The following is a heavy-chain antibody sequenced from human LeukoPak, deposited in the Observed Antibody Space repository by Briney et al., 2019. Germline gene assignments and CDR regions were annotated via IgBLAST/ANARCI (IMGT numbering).Heavy chain of an antibody. V-gene: IGHV3-11*01. CDR1: GFTFNYYY. CDR2: ISSSGSTI. CDR3: ARERQQLVLGYGMDV. Sequence: KPGGSLRLSCAASGFTFNYYYMTWIRQAPGKGLEWVSYISSSGSTIYYADSVKGRFTISRDNAKNSLFLQMNSLRAEDTAIYYCARERQQLVLGYGMDVWGQGTTVTVSS. D-gene: IGHD6-13*01. J-gene: IGHJ6*02.